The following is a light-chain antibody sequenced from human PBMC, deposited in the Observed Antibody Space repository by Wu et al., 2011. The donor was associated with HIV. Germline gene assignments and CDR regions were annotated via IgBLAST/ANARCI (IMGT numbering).Light chain of an antibody. Sequence: EIVLTQSPGTLSLSPGERATLSCRASQSVSSSYLAWYQQKPGQAPRLLIYGASSRATGIPDRFSGSGSGTDFTLTISRLEPEDFAVYYCQQYGSSPLPCTLFGQGTKLEIK. CDR1: QSVSSSY. CDR2: GAS. J-gene: IGKJ2*01. CDR3: QQYGSSPLPCTL. V-gene: IGKV3-20*01.